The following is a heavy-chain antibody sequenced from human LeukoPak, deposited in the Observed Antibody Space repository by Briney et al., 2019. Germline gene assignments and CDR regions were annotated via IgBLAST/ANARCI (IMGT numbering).Heavy chain of an antibody. CDR3: AREHIVVVTAITNAFDI. D-gene: IGHD2-21*02. V-gene: IGHV4-39*07. J-gene: IGHJ3*02. CDR1: GGSISSSSYY. CDR2: IYYSGST. Sequence: SETLSLTCTVSGGSISSSSYYWGWIRQPPGKGREWIERIYYSGSTYYNPSLKSRVTISVDTSKNQFSLKLSSVTAADTAVYYCAREHIVVVTAITNAFDIWGQGTMVTVSS.